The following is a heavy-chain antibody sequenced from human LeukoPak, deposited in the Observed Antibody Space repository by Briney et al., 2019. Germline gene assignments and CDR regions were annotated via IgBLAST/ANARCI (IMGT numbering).Heavy chain of an antibody. CDR2: IYTSGST. V-gene: IGHV4-4*07. J-gene: IGHJ5*02. Sequence: SETLSLTCTVSGGSISSYYWSWIRQPAGKGLEWIGRIYTSGSTNYNPSLKSRVTMSVDTSKNQFSLKLSSVTAADTAAYYCARGYSSSSLRWFDPWGQGTLVTVSS. D-gene: IGHD6-13*01. CDR3: ARGYSSSSLRWFDP. CDR1: GGSISSYY.